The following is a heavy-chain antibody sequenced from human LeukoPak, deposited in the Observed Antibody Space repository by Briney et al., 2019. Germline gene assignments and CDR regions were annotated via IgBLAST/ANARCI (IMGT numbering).Heavy chain of an antibody. D-gene: IGHD4-17*01. CDR3: ANEIRPNDY. Sequence: GGSLRLSCAASGFTFSMYWMHWVRQAPGKGLVWVSRIISDGSSASYADSVKGRFTISRDNAKNTLYLQMNSLRAEDTAVYYCANEIRPNDYWGQGTQVTVSS. CDR2: IISDGSSA. V-gene: IGHV3-74*01. J-gene: IGHJ4*02. CDR1: GFTFSMYW.